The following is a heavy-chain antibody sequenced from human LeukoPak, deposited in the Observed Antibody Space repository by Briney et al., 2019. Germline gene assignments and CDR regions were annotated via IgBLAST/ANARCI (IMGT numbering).Heavy chain of an antibody. CDR2: ISSSGSTI. CDR3: ARESYSGSYFDY. D-gene: IGHD1-26*01. CDR1: GFTFSSYE. J-gene: IGHJ4*02. Sequence: QPWGSLRLSCAASGFTFSSYEMNWVSQAPGKGLEWVSYISSSGSTIYYAGSVKGRFTISRDNAKNSLYLQMNSLRAEDTAVYYCARESYSGSYFDYWGQGTLVTVSS. V-gene: IGHV3-48*03.